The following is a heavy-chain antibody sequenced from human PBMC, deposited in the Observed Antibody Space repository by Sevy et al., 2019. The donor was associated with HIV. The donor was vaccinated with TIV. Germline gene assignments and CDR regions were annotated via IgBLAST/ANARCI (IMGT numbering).Heavy chain of an antibody. CDR2: ISDNGGET. V-gene: IGHV3-23*01. CDR1: GFNFGSYS. Sequence: GGSLRLSCAVSGFNFGSYSMNWVRQGPGKGLERVAGISDNGGETYHAVSVKGRFTVAGDNSKNTLFLQMNSLRAEDTAVYYCAKTIFGVAQVFDMWGQGTMVTVSS. J-gene: IGHJ3*02. D-gene: IGHD3-3*01. CDR3: AKTIFGVAQVFDM.